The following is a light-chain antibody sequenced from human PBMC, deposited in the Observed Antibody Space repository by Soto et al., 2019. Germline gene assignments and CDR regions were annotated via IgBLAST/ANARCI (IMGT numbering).Light chain of an antibody. CDR3: QQYNSYSST. Sequence: DIQMTQSPSTLSASVGARVTITCRASQSISSWLAWYQQKPGKAPKLLIYDASSLESGVPSRFSGSGAVTEFTLSISILQPDDLATYYFQQYNSYSSTFGQGTKLEIK. CDR2: DAS. CDR1: QSISSW. J-gene: IGKJ2*01. V-gene: IGKV1-5*01.